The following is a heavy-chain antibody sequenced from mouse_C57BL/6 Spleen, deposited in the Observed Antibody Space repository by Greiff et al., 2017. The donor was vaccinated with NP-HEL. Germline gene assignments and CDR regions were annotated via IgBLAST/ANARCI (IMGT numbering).Heavy chain of an antibody. Sequence: EVQLQQSGTVLARPGASVKMSCKTSGYTFTSYWMHWVKQRPGQGLEWIGAIYPGNSDTSYNQKFKGKAKLTAVTSASTAYMELSSLTNEDSAVYYCTDGNDEGGAMDYWGQGTSVTVSS. D-gene: IGHD2-12*01. J-gene: IGHJ4*01. V-gene: IGHV1-5*01. CDR3: TDGNDEGGAMDY. CDR2: IYPGNSDT. CDR1: GYTFTSYW.